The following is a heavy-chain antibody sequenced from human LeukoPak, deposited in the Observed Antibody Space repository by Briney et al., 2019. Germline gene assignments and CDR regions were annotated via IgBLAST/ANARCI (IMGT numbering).Heavy chain of an antibody. Sequence: SETLSLTCNVSGGSINSFYWSWIRQPPGKGLEWIGYIYGSGSTNYNPSLKNRVTISVDTSKNQFSLRLNSVTAADTAVYYCARLFSSSSGRAFDIWGQGTIVTVSS. CDR3: ARLFSSSSGRAFDI. CDR1: GGSINSFY. V-gene: IGHV4-59*01. D-gene: IGHD6-6*01. CDR2: IYGSGST. J-gene: IGHJ3*02.